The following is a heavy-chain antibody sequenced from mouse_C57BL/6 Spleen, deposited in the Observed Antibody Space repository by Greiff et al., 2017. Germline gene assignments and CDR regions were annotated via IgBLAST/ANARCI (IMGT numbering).Heavy chain of an antibody. Sequence: EVQLVESGGDLVKPGGSLKLSCAASGFTFSSYGMSWVRQTPDKRLEWVATISSGGSYTYYPDSVKGRFTISRDNAKNTLYLQMSSLKSEDTAMYYCARHRDYDGYYAYCDYWGQGTTLTVSS. CDR3: ARHRDYDGYYAYCDY. D-gene: IGHD2-3*01. CDR2: ISSGGSYT. V-gene: IGHV5-6*01. CDR1: GFTFSSYG. J-gene: IGHJ2*01.